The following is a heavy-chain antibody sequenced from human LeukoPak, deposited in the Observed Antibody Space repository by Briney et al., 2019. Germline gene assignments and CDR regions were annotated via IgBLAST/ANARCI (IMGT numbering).Heavy chain of an antibody. J-gene: IGHJ4*02. CDR1: GFTVSSNY. Sequence: SGGSLRLSCAASGFTVSSNYMSWVRQAPGEGLEWVSVIYSGGSTYYADSVKGRFTISRDNSKNTLYLQMNSLRAEDTAVYYCARAKWELPPGYKRTRDLSYYFDYWGQGTLVTVSS. V-gene: IGHV3-53*01. CDR3: ARAKWELPPGYKRTRDLSYYFDY. CDR2: IYSGGST. D-gene: IGHD1-26*01.